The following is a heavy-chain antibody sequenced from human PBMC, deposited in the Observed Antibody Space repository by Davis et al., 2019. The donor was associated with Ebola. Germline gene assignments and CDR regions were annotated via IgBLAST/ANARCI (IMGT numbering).Heavy chain of an antibody. CDR3: ATDSPFDF. CDR2: IKQDGSDR. V-gene: IGHV3-7*03. CDR1: GFTFTDYY. J-gene: IGHJ3*01. Sequence: PGGSLRLSCEASGFTFTDYYISWVRQAPGKGLEWVANIKQDGSDRLYVDSVKGRFTISRDNARNSVYLQMTNLRVDDTAVYYCATDSPFDFWGQGTMVIVSS.